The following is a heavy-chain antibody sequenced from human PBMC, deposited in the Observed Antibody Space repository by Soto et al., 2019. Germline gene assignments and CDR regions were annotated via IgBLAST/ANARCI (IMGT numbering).Heavy chain of an antibody. V-gene: IGHV3-23*01. CDR2: IGGNGGDT. D-gene: IGHD3-9*01. CDR3: AKLLVIYDC. Sequence: GGSLRLSCAASGFTFSNYGMSWVRQAPGKGLEWVSAIGGNGGDTYYADSVRGRFTISRDNSKNTLYLQMNSLRAEDTAVYYCAKLLVIYDCWGQGPLVTVSS. J-gene: IGHJ4*02. CDR1: GFTFSNYG.